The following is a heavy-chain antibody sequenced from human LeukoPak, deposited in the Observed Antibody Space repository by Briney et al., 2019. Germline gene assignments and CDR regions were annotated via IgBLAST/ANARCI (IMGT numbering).Heavy chain of an antibody. CDR2: ISSSGSTI. CDR1: GFTFSSYE. CDR3: ARVARPLDQPLPTDYFDY. D-gene: IGHD1-26*01. J-gene: IGHJ4*02. V-gene: IGHV3-48*03. Sequence: PGGSLRLSCAASGFTFSSYEMNWVRQAPGKGLEWVSYISSSGSTIYYADSVKGRFTISRDNAKNSLYLQMNSLRAEDTAVYYCARVARPLDQPLPTDYFDYWGQGTLVTVSS.